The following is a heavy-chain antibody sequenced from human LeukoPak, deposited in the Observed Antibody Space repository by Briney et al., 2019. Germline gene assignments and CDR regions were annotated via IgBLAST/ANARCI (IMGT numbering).Heavy chain of an antibody. CDR1: GGSISSRNYY. CDR2: IYYSGST. Sequence: KSSETLSLTCTVSGGSISSRNYYWGWIRQPPGKGLEWIGSIYYSGSTYYNPSLKSRVTISVNKSKNQFSLKLSSVTAADTAVYYCARGSTVVTHNWFDPWGQGTLVTVSS. CDR3: ARGSTVVTHNWFDP. D-gene: IGHD4-23*01. V-gene: IGHV4-39*07. J-gene: IGHJ5*02.